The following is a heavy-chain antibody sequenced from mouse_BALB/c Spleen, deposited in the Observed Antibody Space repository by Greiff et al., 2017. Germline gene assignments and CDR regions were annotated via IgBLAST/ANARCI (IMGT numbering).Heavy chain of an antibody. J-gene: IGHJ4*01. CDR1: GYAFTSYN. CDR2: IDPYNGGT. CDR3: ARCPYDYDKGYYAMDY. V-gene: IGHV1S135*01. D-gene: IGHD2-4*01. Sequence: EVQLQQSGPELVKPGASVKVSCKASGYAFTSYNMYWVKQSHGKSLEWIGYIDPYNGGTSYNQKFKGKATLTVDKSSSTAYMHLNSLTSEDSAVYYCARCPYDYDKGYYAMDYWGQGTSVTVSS.